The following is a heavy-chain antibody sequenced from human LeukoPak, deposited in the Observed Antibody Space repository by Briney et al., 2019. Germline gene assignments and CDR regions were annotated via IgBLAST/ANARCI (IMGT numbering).Heavy chain of an antibody. J-gene: IGHJ3*02. D-gene: IGHD3-22*01. V-gene: IGHV4-59*08. CDR2: IYDRGST. CDR3: ARLADYYDSSGYYYVSAFDI. CDR1: GGSISSYY. Sequence: SETLSLTCTVSGGSISSYYWSWIRQPPGKGLEWIGNIYDRGSTKYNPSLKSRVTISVDTSKNQFSLRLSSVTAADTAVYYCARLADYYDSSGYYYVSAFDIWGQGTMVTVSS.